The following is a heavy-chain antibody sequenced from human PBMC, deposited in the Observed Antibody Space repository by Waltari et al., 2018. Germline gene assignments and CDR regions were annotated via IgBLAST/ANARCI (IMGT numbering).Heavy chain of an antibody. D-gene: IGHD3-16*02. CDR1: GFTFSDDW. CDR3: ARAGFYRFDY. V-gene: IGHV3-74*01. J-gene: IGHJ4*01. Sequence: EVQLVESGGVLVQPGGSLRLSCTGSGFTFSDDWMHWVRQAPGKGPVWVSRINPDGSDTTYADSVEGRFTISRDNAKDTLYLQMNSLRVEDTAVYYCARAGFYRFDYWGHGTLATVSS. CDR2: INPDGSDT.